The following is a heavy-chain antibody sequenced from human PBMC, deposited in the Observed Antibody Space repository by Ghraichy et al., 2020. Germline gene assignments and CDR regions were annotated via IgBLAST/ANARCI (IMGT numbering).Heavy chain of an antibody. CDR2: IRGTTSAI. D-gene: IGHD3-16*01. CDR1: GFTFSSYE. Sequence: SLRLSCAGSGFTFSSYEMNWVRQAPGKGLEWVSYIRGTTSAIYYADSVKGRFTMSRDNAKSSLYLQMNSLRVEDTAVYYCARDEADGGIDFWGRGTLVTVSS. CDR3: ARDEADGGIDF. J-gene: IGHJ4*02. V-gene: IGHV3-48*03.